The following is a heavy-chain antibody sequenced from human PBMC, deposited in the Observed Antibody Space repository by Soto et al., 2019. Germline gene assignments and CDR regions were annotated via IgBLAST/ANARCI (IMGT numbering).Heavy chain of an antibody. D-gene: IGHD6-19*01. V-gene: IGHV3-30-3*01. CDR2: ISYDGSNK. CDR1: GFTFSSYA. CDR3: ATLPLEQWQNFDY. J-gene: IGHJ4*02. Sequence: GGSLRLSCAASGFTFSSYAMHWVRQAPGKWLEWLAVISYDGSNKYYADSVKGRFTTSRDNSKNTLYLQMNSLRAEDTAVYYCATLPLEQWQNFDYWGQGTLVTVSS.